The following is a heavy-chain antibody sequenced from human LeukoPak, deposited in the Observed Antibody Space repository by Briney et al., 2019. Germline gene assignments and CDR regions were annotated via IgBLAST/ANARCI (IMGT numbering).Heavy chain of an antibody. D-gene: IGHD3-3*01. CDR2: IKKDGSEK. CDR3: AKVAGGMEWLLYNDY. V-gene: IGHV3-7*03. Sequence: PGGSLRLSCVASELIFSDFCMTWVRHSRGQGLEWVATIKKDGSEKYYVDSVKGRFTISRDNAENTLYLQMNSLRAEDTAVYYCAKVAGGMEWLLYNDYWGQETLVTVSS. J-gene: IGHJ4*02. CDR1: ELIFSDFC.